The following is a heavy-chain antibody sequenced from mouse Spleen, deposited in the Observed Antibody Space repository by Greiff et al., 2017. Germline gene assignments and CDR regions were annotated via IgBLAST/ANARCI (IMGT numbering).Heavy chain of an antibody. Sequence: EVQGVESGGGLVQPGGSMKLSCVASGFTFSNYWMNWVRQSPEKGLEWVAQIRLKSDNYATHYAESVKGRFTISRDDSKSSVYLQMNNLRAEDTGIYYCTEYGNYEDWYFDVWGAGTTVTVSS. CDR3: TEYGNYEDWYFDV. CDR1: GFTFSNYW. D-gene: IGHD2-10*02. V-gene: IGHV6-3*01. J-gene: IGHJ1*01. CDR2: IRLKSDNYAT.